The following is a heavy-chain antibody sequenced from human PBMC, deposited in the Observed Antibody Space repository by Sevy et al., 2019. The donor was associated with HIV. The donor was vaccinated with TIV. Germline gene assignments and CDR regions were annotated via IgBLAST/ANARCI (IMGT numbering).Heavy chain of an antibody. Sequence: ASVKVSCKVSGYTLSKLPMHWVRQAPGKGLEWMGGFDPEDGETIYGQKFQGRVIMTEDTSSDTANMELSSLRSEDTAVYYCATLDFWSDYPFYGVDVWGQGTTVTVSS. CDR1: GYTLSKLP. CDR2: FDPEDGET. J-gene: IGHJ6*02. CDR3: ATLDFWSDYPFYGVDV. D-gene: IGHD3-3*01. V-gene: IGHV1-24*01.